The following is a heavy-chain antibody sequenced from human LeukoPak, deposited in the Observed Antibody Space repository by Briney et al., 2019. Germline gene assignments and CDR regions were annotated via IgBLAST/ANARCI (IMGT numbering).Heavy chain of an antibody. J-gene: IGHJ4*02. V-gene: IGHV1-2*02. D-gene: IGHD3-16*01. CDR3: PTAFEIPLDF. CDR1: VYTFTGYY. Sequence: GSSVTVSCKASVYTFTGYYMHWVRQAPGQGLEWMGWINPNNGGTNYAHKFQGRVTMTRDTPISTAHMELSRLRSDGAAGFYCPTAFEIPLDFGGQGTLVTVSS. CDR2: INPNNGGT.